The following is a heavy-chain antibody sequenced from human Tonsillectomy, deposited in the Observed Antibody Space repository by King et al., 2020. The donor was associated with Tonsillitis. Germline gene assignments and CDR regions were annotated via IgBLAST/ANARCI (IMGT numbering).Heavy chain of an antibody. CDR1: GFTFSSYA. V-gene: IGHV3-23*04. Sequence: VQLVESGGGLVQPGGSLRLSCAASGFTFSSYAMSWVRQAPGKGLEWVSAISGSGGSTYYADSVKGRFTISRDNSKNTLYLQMNSLRAEDTAVYYCAKGGGITMFGPDDAFDIWGQGTMVTVSS. J-gene: IGHJ3*02. CDR3: AKGGGITMFGPDDAFDI. CDR2: ISGSGGST. D-gene: IGHD3-3*01.